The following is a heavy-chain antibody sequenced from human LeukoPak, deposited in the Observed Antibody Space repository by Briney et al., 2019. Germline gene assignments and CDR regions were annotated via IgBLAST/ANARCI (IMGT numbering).Heavy chain of an antibody. CDR3: AREAVAGPLRVDP. V-gene: IGHV4-61*02. CDR2: IYTSGST. CDR1: GGSISSGSYY. Sequence: NPSQTLSLTCTVSGGSISSGSYYWSWIRQPAGKGLEWIGRIYTSGSTNYNPSLKSRVTISVDTSKNQFSLKLSSVTAADTAVYYCAREAVAGPLRVDPWGQGTLVTVSS. J-gene: IGHJ5*02. D-gene: IGHD6-19*01.